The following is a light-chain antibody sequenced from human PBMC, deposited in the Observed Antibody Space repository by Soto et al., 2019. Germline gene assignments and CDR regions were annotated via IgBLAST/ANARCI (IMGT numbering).Light chain of an antibody. CDR1: QSVSGSY. Sequence: EIVLTQSPGTLSLSPGERATLSCRASQSVSGSYLAWYQQKPGQAPRLLIYGASSRATGIPDRFSGSGSGTDFPLNISRLEPEDFAVYYCHQYSSSPLTFGGGTKVEIK. CDR3: HQYSSSPLT. J-gene: IGKJ4*01. V-gene: IGKV3-20*01. CDR2: GAS.